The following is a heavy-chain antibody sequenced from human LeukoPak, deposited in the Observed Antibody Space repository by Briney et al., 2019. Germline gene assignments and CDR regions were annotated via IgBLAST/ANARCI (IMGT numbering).Heavy chain of an antibody. V-gene: IGHV3-74*01. J-gene: IGHJ6*02. CDR2: IYSDESST. CDR3: ARDRSRWSITPGADV. D-gene: IGHD4-23*01. CDR1: GFTFSRYR. Sequence: PGGSLRLSCAASGFTFSRYRMYWVRQAPGKGLVWVSHIYSDESSTSYADSVKGRFTISRDNTKNTLYLQMNSLRGEDTAVYYCARDRSRWSITPGADVWGQGTTVTVSS.